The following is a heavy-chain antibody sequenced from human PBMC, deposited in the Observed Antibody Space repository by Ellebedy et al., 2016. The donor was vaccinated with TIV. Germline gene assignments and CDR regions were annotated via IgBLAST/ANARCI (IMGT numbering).Heavy chain of an antibody. CDR1: GYMFSTYW. CDR3: ARREDYYDSSGYYSQILDY. D-gene: IGHD3-22*01. V-gene: IGHV5-51*01. J-gene: IGHJ4*02. CDR2: IYPGDSDT. Sequence: GESLKISCEGSGYMFSTYWIAWVRQMPGKGLEWMGIIYPGDSDTTYSPSFRGQVTMSVDKSINTVYLQWNSLKASDTAMYYCARREDYYDSSGYYSQILDYWGQGTLVTVSS.